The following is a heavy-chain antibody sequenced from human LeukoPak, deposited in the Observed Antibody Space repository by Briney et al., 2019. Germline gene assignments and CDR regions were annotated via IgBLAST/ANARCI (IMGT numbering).Heavy chain of an antibody. V-gene: IGHV1-69*04. CDR1: GGTFSSYA. D-gene: IGHD6-13*01. J-gene: IGHJ4*02. CDR3: ARSRESIAAAGTLDY. Sequence: ASVKVSCKASGGTFSSYAISWVRQAPGQGLEWVGRIIPILGIANYAQKFQGRVTITADKSTSTAYMELSSLRSEDTAVYYCARSRESIAAAGTLDYWGQGTLVTVSS. CDR2: IIPILGIA.